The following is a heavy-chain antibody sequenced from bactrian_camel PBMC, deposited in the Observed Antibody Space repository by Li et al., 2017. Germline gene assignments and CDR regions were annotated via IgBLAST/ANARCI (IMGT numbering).Heavy chain of an antibody. CDR1: GPIFRTCA. CDR3: AKDRGRLDYELGTTSDY. D-gene: IGHD5*01. Sequence: HVQLVESGGGSVQAGGSLKLSCAASGPIFRTCAWYWYRQAPGKAREWVSAISSGSAGSTYYADSVKGRFTISRDNAKNTLYLQLNSLKTEDTAMYYCAKDRGRLDYELGTTSDYWGQGTQVTVS. J-gene: IGHJ4*01. CDR2: ISSGSAGST. V-gene: IGHV3S1*01.